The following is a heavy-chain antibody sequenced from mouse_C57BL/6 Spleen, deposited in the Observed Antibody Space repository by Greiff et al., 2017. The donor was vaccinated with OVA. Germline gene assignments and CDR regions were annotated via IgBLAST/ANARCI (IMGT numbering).Heavy chain of an antibody. V-gene: IGHV1-66*01. CDR3: AKDSNFFAY. CDR1: GYSFTSYY. D-gene: IGHD2-5*01. J-gene: IGHJ3*01. CDR2: IYPGSGNT. Sequence: VKLVESGPELVKPGASVKISCKASGYSFTSYYIHWVKQRPGQGLEWIGWIYPGSGNTKYNEKFKGKATLTADTSSSTAYMQLSSLTSEDSAVYYCAKDSNFFAYWGQGTLVTVSA.